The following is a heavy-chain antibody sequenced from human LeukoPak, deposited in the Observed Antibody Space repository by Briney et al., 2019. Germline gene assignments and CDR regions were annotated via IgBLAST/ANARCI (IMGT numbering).Heavy chain of an antibody. CDR2: IIPILGTA. J-gene: IGHJ4*02. V-gene: IGHV1-69*08. CDR3: ARGVVATIPYFDY. D-gene: IGHD5-12*01. CDR1: GGTFSSYT. Sequence: GSSVKVSCKASGGTFSSYTISWVRQAPGQGLEWMGRIIPILGTANYAQKFQGRVTITADKSTSTAYMELSSLRSEDTAVYYCARGVVATIPYFDYWGQGTLVTVSS.